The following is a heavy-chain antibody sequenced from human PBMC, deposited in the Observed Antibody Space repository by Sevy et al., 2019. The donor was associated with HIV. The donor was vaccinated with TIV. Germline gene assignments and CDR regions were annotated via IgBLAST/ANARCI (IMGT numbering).Heavy chain of an antibody. CDR1: GYTLSELS. CDR2: FDPEDDET. Sequence: ASVKVSCMVSGYTLSELSMHWVRQAPGKGLEWMGSFDPEDDETIYAQKFQGRVTMTEDTSTDTAYMELNNLRSEDTAVYYCATTKDYYDSSGSPFDYRGQGTLVTVSS. D-gene: IGHD3-22*01. CDR3: ATTKDYYDSSGSPFDY. V-gene: IGHV1-24*01. J-gene: IGHJ4*02.